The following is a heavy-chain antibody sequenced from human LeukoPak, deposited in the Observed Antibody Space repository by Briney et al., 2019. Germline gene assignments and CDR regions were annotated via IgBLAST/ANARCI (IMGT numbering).Heavy chain of an antibody. J-gene: IGHJ5*02. CDR3: TRDDYYGSGEIVFDP. Sequence: SVKVSCKASGDTFSSFAISWVRQAPGQGLEWMGRIIPILDIANSAQKFQGRITITADKSTNTAYMELSSLRSQDTAVYYCTRDDYYGSGEIVFDPWGQGTLVTVSS. CDR1: GDTFSSFA. D-gene: IGHD3-10*01. V-gene: IGHV1-69*04. CDR2: IIPILDIA.